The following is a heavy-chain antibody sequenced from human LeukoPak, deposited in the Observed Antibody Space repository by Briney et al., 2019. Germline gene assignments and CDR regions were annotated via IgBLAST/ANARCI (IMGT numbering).Heavy chain of an antibody. CDR3: AKANKVLTATHIDS. CDR2: IVGGDGGT. D-gene: IGHD1-14*01. CDR1: GFSVSDNG. V-gene: IGHV3-23*01. Sequence: GGSLRLSCAASGFSVSDNGMSWVRQAPGKGLEWVSGIVGGDGGTYYADSVKGRFTISRDNSKNTLYLQMNSLRVEDTAVYYCAKANKVLTATHIDSWGQGTLVTVSS. J-gene: IGHJ4*02.